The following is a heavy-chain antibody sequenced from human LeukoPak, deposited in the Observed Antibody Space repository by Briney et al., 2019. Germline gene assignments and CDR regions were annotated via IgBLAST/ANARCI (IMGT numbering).Heavy chain of an antibody. CDR2: INHGGST. CDR3: AGRVGATTIDY. Sequence: PSETLSLTCAVYGGSFSGYYWSWVRQPPGKGLEWIGEINHGGSTNYNPSIKGRFTISLDTSKNQFSLKLSSVTAADPAVYYCAGRVGATTIDYWGQGTLVTVSS. J-gene: IGHJ4*02. D-gene: IGHD1-26*01. V-gene: IGHV4-34*01. CDR1: GGSFSGYY.